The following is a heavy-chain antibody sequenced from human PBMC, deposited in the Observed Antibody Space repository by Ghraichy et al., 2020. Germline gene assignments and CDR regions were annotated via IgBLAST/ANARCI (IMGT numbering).Heavy chain of an antibody. J-gene: IGHJ6*02. Sequence: GGSLRLSCAASGFTFNSYSMNWVRQAPGKGLEWVSSISGNSGYIFYADSLKGRFTISRDNAKNSLYLQMNSLRAEDTALYFCAREGYSSGSYGMDVWGQGTTVTVSS. D-gene: IGHD6-19*01. V-gene: IGHV3-21*01. CDR2: ISGNSGYI. CDR3: AREGYSSGSYGMDV. CDR1: GFTFNSYS.